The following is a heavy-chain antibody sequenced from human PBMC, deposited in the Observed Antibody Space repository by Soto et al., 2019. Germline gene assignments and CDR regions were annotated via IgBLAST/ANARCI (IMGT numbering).Heavy chain of an antibody. CDR3: ARDHTNYYDSSGYSSLGY. D-gene: IGHD3-22*01. CDR2: IYSSGNT. Sequence: GGSLRLSCAVSGFTVSSNYMNWVRQAPGKGLEWVSFIYSSGNTYYADSVKGRFTISRDNSKNMLYLQMNSLRVEDTAVYYCARDHTNYYDSSGYSSLGYWGQGTLVTVSS. J-gene: IGHJ4*02. CDR1: GFTVSSNY. V-gene: IGHV3-66*01.